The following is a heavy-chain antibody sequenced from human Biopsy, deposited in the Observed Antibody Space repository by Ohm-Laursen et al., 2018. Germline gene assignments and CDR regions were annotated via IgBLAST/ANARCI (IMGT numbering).Heavy chain of an antibody. CDR2: VYYSGTT. D-gene: IGHD2-2*01. CDR1: GGSVSDSFHF. V-gene: IGHV4-61*01. CDR3: ARDVKRYCSGTSCYSGYFGMDV. J-gene: IGHJ6*02. Sequence: SETLSLTCTVSGGSVSDSFHFWSWIRQPPGKGLEWIGDVYYSGTTNYNPSLKSRLTILVDTSKNQFSLNLNSVTAADTAVYFCARDVKRYCSGTSCYSGYFGMDVWGQGTTVTVS.